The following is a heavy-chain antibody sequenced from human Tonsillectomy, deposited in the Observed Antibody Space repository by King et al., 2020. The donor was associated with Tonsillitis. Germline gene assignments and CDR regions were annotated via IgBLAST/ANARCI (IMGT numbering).Heavy chain of an antibody. Sequence: QLVQSGAEVKKPGASVKVSCKASGYSFSSYGISWVRQAPGQGLEWMGWISTYNGNTNYAQKLRGRVTMTKDTSTNTAYMELRSLRSDDTAVYYCARDLEYRDHAGSDYGAQGTLVTVSS. J-gene: IGHJ4*02. D-gene: IGHD3-3*01. V-gene: IGHV1-18*01. CDR3: ARDLEYRDHAGSDY. CDR1: GYSFSSYG. CDR2: ISTYNGNT.